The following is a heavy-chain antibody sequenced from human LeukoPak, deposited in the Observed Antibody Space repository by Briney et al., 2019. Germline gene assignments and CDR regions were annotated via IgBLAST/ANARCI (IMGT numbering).Heavy chain of an antibody. CDR2: IRYDGSNK. Sequence: GGSLRLSCAASGFTFSSYGMHWVRQAPGKGLEWVAFIRYDGSNKYYADSVKGRFTISRDHSKNTLYLQMNSLRAEDTAVYYCAKGDQWELPFDYWGQGTLVTVSS. D-gene: IGHD1-26*01. CDR3: AKGDQWELPFDY. J-gene: IGHJ4*02. CDR1: GFTFSSYG. V-gene: IGHV3-30*02.